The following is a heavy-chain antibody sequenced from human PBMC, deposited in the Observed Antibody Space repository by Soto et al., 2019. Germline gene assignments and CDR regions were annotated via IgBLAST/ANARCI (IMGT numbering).Heavy chain of an antibody. J-gene: IGHJ4*02. D-gene: IGHD3-16*02. CDR2: ISAYNGNT. V-gene: IGHV1-18*01. Sequence: QVQLVQSGAEVKKPGASVKVSCKASGYTFTSYGISWVRQAPGQGLEWMGWISAYNGNTNYAQKLQGRVTMTTDTSTSTAYMELRSLRSDDTAVYYYARTHIMITFGGVIVPPLSFDYWGQGTLVTVSS. CDR3: ARTHIMITFGGVIVPPLSFDY. CDR1: GYTFTSYG.